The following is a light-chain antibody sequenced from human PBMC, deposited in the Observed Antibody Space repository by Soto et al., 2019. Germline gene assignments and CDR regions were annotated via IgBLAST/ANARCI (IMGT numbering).Light chain of an antibody. CDR2: SNN. CDR3: AAWDDSLNAWV. Sequence: QSVLTQPLSSSGTPGQRVTISCSGSISNIGTNTVNWYQHLPGTAPKLLIYSNNQRPSGVPDRFSGSKSGTSASLAISGLQSEDEADYYCAAWDDSLNAWVFGGGTKLTVL. CDR1: ISNIGTNT. J-gene: IGLJ3*02. V-gene: IGLV1-44*01.